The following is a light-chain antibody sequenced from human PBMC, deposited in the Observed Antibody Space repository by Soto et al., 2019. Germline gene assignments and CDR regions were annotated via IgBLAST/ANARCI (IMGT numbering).Light chain of an antibody. V-gene: IGKV3-20*01. J-gene: IGKJ1*01. Sequence: EIVLTQSPGTLSLSPGERATLSCRASQSVSSSYLAWYQQKPGQAPRLLIYGASSRATGIPDRLSGSGSGTDFTLTISRLEPEDFAVYYCQQYGSSLQFGQGTKVEIK. CDR3: QQYGSSLQ. CDR2: GAS. CDR1: QSVSSSY.